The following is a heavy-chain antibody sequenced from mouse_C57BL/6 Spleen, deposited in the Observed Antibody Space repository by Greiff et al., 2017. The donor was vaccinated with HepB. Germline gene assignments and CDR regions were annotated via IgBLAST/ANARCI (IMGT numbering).Heavy chain of an antibody. D-gene: IGHD2-2*01. Sequence: QVQLQQPGAELVKPGASVKLSCKASGYTFTSYWMQWVKQRPGQGLEWIGEIDPSDSYTNYNQKFKGKATLTVDTSSSTAYMQLSSLTSEDSAVYYCALIWLRRGGHYFDDWGQGTTLTVSS. J-gene: IGHJ2*01. CDR3: ALIWLRRGGHYFDD. V-gene: IGHV1-50*01. CDR2: IDPSDSYT. CDR1: GYTFTSYW.